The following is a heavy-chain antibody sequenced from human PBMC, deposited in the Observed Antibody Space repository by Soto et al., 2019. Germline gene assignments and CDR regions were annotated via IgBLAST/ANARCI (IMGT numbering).Heavy chain of an antibody. CDR1: GGSISSSSFY. J-gene: IGHJ2*01. V-gene: IGHV4-39*01. CDR2: IYYSGST. CDR3: ARQYFGDSTLFWYFDL. Sequence: QLQLQESGPGLVKSSETLSLTCSVSGGSISSSSFYWGWIRQPPGKGLEWIGSIYYSGSTYYNPSLKGRLTISVDTSKNQFSRKLSSVTAADTALYYCARQYFGDSTLFWYFDLWGRGTLVTVSS. D-gene: IGHD4-17*01.